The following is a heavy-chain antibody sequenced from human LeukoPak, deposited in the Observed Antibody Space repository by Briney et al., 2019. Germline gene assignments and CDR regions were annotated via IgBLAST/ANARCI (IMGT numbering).Heavy chain of an antibody. CDR3: ARDPEVDTAMVLFDY. V-gene: IGHV3-21*01. J-gene: IGHJ4*02. D-gene: IGHD5-18*01. Sequence: PGGSLRLSCAASGXTFSSYSXXWXXXAPGXGLXWVXXISSSSSYIYYADSVKGRFTISRDNAKNSLYLQMNSLRAEDTAVYYCARDPEVDTAMVLFDYWGQGTLVTVSS. CDR1: GXTFSSYS. CDR2: ISSSSSYI.